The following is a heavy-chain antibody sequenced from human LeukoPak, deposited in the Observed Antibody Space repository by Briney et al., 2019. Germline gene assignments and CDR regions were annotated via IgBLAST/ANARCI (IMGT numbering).Heavy chain of an antibody. Sequence: GGSLRLSCAASGFTFSTHGMNWVRQAPGKGLEWVSFIDTTTSYKYYADSAKGRFTISRDNAKNSLYLQMNSLRADDTAFYYCARGRSITILRGVAISDGFDIWGQGTMVTVAS. J-gene: IGHJ3*02. CDR1: GFTFSTHG. CDR3: ARGRSITILRGVAISDGFDI. CDR2: IDTTTSYK. D-gene: IGHD3-10*01. V-gene: IGHV3-21*01.